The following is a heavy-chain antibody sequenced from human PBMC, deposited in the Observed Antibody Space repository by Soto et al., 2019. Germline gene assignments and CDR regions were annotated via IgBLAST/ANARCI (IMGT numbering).Heavy chain of an antibody. CDR3: ARELARGYSGYDRPNRRFDP. D-gene: IGHD5-12*01. Sequence: PSETLSLTCTVSGGSISSGGYYWSWIRQHPGKGLEWIGYIYYSGSTYYNPSLKSRVTISVDTSKNQFSLKLSSVTAADTAVYYCARELARGYSGYDRPNRRFDPWGQGTLVTVSS. CDR1: GGSISSGGYY. V-gene: IGHV4-31*03. CDR2: IYYSGST. J-gene: IGHJ5*02.